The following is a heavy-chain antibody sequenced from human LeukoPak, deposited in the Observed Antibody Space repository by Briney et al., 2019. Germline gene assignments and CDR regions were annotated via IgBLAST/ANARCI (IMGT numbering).Heavy chain of an antibody. Sequence: PGGSLRLSCAASGFTFSSYWMSWVRQAPGKGLEWVANIKRDGSEKYYVDSVKGRFTISRDNAKNSLYLQMNSLRAEDTAVYYCATDDNSGSDYWGQGTLVTVPS. D-gene: IGHD3-22*01. CDR3: ATDDNSGSDY. CDR1: GFTFSSYW. CDR2: IKRDGSEK. V-gene: IGHV3-7*01. J-gene: IGHJ4*02.